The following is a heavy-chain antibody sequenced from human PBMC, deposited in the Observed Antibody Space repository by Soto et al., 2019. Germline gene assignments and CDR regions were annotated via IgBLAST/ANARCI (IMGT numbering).Heavy chain of an antibody. V-gene: IGHV4-39*01. Sequence: SETLSLTCTVSGGSISSSSYYWGWIRQPPGKGLEWIGSIYYSGSTYYNPSLKSRVTISVYTSKNQFSLKLSSVTAADTAVYYCASTGLVWFGELFWGQGTLVTVSS. CDR3: ASTGLVWFGELF. CDR2: IYYSGST. CDR1: GGSISSSSYY. D-gene: IGHD3-10*01. J-gene: IGHJ4*02.